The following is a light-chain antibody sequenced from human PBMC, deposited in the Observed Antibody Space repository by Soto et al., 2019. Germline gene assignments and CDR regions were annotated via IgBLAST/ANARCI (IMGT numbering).Light chain of an antibody. V-gene: IGLV7-46*01. J-gene: IGLJ3*02. CDR2: DTS. CDR3: LLSYSGPRV. Sequence: QAVVTQDPSLPVSPGGTVTLTCGSSTGAVTSGHYPYWFQQRPGQAPRTLIYDTSTTHSWTPARFSGSLLGGKAALTLSGAQPADEAEYYCLLSYSGPRVFGGGTKLTVL. CDR1: TGAVTSGHY.